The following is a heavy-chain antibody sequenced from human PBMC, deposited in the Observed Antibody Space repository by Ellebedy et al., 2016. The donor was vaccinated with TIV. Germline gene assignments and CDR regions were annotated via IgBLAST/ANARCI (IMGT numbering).Heavy chain of an antibody. V-gene: IGHV1-3*01. D-gene: IGHD3-10*01. CDR3: ARMYSGGLMDY. Sequence: AASVKVSCKASGYTFTNYAMHWVRQAPGQRLEWMGWINAGNGNTKYSQKFQGRVTITRDTSASTAYMELSSLRSEDTAVYYCARMYSGGLMDYWGQGTLVTVPS. J-gene: IGHJ4*02. CDR1: GYTFTNYA. CDR2: INAGNGNT.